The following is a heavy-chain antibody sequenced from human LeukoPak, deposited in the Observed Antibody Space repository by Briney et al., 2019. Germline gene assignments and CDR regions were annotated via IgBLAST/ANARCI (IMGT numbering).Heavy chain of an antibody. CDR3: ARRVAAYDFDY. CDR1: GGSISSYY. Sequence: SETLSLTCAVSGGSISSYYWSWIRQPPGKGLEWIGYIYYSGSTNYNPSLKSRVTISVDTSKNQFSLKLNSVTAADTAVYYCARRVAAYDFDYWGQGTLVTVSS. J-gene: IGHJ4*02. D-gene: IGHD2-15*01. CDR2: IYYSGST. V-gene: IGHV4-59*01.